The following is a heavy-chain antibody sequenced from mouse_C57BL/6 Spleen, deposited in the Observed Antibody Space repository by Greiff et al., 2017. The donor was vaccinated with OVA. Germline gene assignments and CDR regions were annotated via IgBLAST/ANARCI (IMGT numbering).Heavy chain of an antibody. CDR2: IYPGSGST. J-gene: IGHJ2*01. CDR3: ARGDDYDIHFDY. CDR1: GYTFTSYW. Sequence: QVQLKQPGAGLVKPGASVKMSCKASGYTFTSYWITWVKQRPGQGLEWIGDIYPGSGSTNYNEKFKSKATLTVDTSSRTAYMQLSSLTSEDSAVYYGARGDDYDIHFDYWGQGTTLTVSS. D-gene: IGHD2-4*01. V-gene: IGHV1-55*01.